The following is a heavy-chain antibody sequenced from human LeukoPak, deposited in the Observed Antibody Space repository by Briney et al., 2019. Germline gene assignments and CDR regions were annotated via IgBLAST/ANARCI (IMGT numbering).Heavy chain of an antibody. D-gene: IGHD2-21*02. CDR1: GFTFSSYV. CDR2: INHNAETI. CDR3: ARDSDWAFDN. J-gene: IGHJ4*02. Sequence: PGGSLRLSCAASGFTFSSYVMSWVRQAPGKGLEWVSYINHNAETIYYADSVKGRFTISRDNAKNVLYLQMNRLGAGDTAVYYCARDSDWAFDNWGQGTLVTVSS. V-gene: IGHV3-48*03.